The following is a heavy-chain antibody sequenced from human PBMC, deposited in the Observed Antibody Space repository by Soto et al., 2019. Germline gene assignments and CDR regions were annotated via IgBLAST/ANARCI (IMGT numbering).Heavy chain of an antibody. D-gene: IGHD3-22*01. CDR1: GFTFSSYS. Sequence: PGGSLRLSCAASGFTFSSYSMNWVRQAPGKGLEWVSSISSSSSYIYYADSVKGRFTISRDNAKNSLYLQMNSLRAEDTAVYYCARDPNPDYYDSSGYYSGYYYGMDVWGQGTTVTVSS. CDR2: ISSSSSYI. CDR3: ARDPNPDYYDSSGYYSGYYYGMDV. J-gene: IGHJ6*02. V-gene: IGHV3-21*01.